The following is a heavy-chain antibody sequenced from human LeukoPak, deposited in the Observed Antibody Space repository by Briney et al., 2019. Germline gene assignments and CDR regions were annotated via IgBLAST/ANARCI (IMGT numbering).Heavy chain of an antibody. CDR1: GFTFSSYA. D-gene: IGHD3-10*01. CDR2: ISGSGGST. CDR3: AKVKKYSYYYGSGTASPFDY. J-gene: IGHJ4*02. V-gene: IGHV3-23*01. Sequence: GGSLRLSCAASGFTFSSYAMSWARQAPGKGLEWVSAISGSGGSTYYADSVKGRFTISRDNSKNTLYLQMNSLRAEDTAVYYCAKVKKYSYYYGSGTASPFDYWGQGTLVTVSS.